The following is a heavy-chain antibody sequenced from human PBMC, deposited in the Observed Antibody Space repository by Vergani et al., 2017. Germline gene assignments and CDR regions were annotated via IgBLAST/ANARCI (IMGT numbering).Heavy chain of an antibody. CDR2: IIPVLGKT. Sequence: QVQLVQSGAEVKKPGSSVKVSCKASGGTFSSYAISWVRQAPGQGLEWMGRIIPVLGKTKYAQDFQGRLTITADTSTSTAYMELTSLRSQDTVVYYCARDPRGYGGDPEDYYYGMDVWGQGTTVTVSS. J-gene: IGHJ6*02. CDR3: ARDPRGYGGDPEDYYYGMDV. V-gene: IGHV1-69*04. CDR1: GGTFSSYA. D-gene: IGHD2-21*02.